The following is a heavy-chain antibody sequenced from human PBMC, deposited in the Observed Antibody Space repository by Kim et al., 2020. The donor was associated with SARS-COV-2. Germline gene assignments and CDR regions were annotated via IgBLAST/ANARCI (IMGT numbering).Heavy chain of an antibody. CDR3: ARSPLPYGSGSYIPPYFDY. J-gene: IGHJ4*02. D-gene: IGHD3-10*01. Sequence: SETLSLTCTVSGGSISSSSYYWGWIRQPPGKGLEWIGSIYYSGSTYYNPSLKSRVTISVDTSKNQFSLKLSSVTAADTAVYYCARSPLPYGSGSYIPPYFDYWGQGTLVTVSS. CDR1: GGSISSSSYY. V-gene: IGHV4-39*01. CDR2: IYYSGST.